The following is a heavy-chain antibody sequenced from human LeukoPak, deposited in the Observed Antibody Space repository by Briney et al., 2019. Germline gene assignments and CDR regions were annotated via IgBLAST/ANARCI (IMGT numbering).Heavy chain of an antibody. D-gene: IGHD1-26*01. CDR3: TTDLRWELLDFDY. V-gene: IGHV1-69*13. Sequence: ASVKVSCKTSGGTFSTYAISWVRQAPGQGLEWMGGIIPIFGTGNYAQKFQGRVTITADESTSTAYMELSSLRSEDTAVYYCTTDLRWELLDFDYWGQGTLVTVSS. CDR2: IIPIFGTG. CDR1: GGTFSTYA. J-gene: IGHJ4*02.